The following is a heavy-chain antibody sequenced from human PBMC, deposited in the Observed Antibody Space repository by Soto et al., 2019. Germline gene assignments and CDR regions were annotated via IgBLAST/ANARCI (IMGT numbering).Heavy chain of an antibody. Sequence: EVQLVESGGGLVQPGGSLRLSCTASGFVFSHYSVNWVRQAPGKGLEWVSYISSSGTSIYYADSVKGRFTISRENAENSLYLEMNSLRDEDTAMYYCVRDRYSGYVGYGFRHWGQGTLVIVST. D-gene: IGHD5-12*01. J-gene: IGHJ4*02. CDR2: ISSSGTSI. CDR3: VRDRYSGYVGYGFRH. CDR1: GFVFSHYS. V-gene: IGHV3-48*02.